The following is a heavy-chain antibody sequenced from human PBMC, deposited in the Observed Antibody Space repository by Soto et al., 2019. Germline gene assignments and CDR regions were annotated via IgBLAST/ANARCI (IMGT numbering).Heavy chain of an antibody. CDR3: ARTYYYDSSGYYYVPFFDY. Sequence: GASVKVSCKASGYTFTSYGLSWVRQAPGQGLEWMGWISAYNGNTNYAQKLQGRVTMTTDTSTSTAYMELRSLRSDDTAVYYCARTYYYDSSGYYYVPFFDYWGQGTLVTVSS. J-gene: IGHJ4*02. V-gene: IGHV1-18*01. CDR1: GYTFTSYG. D-gene: IGHD3-22*01. CDR2: ISAYNGNT.